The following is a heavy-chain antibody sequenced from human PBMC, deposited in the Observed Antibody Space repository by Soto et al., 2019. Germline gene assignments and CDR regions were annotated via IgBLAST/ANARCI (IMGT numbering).Heavy chain of an antibody. CDR2: IIPIFGTA. CDR3: ARGSTYYDSLPELSMDV. V-gene: IGHV1-69*12. Sequence: QVQLVQSGAEVKKPGSSVKVSCKASGGTFSSYAISWVRQAPGQGLEWMGGIIPIFGTANYAQKFQGRVTITADESTSTASMELSSLRSEDTAVYYCARGSTYYDSLPELSMDVWGQGTTVTVSS. CDR1: GGTFSSYA. J-gene: IGHJ6*02. D-gene: IGHD3-3*01.